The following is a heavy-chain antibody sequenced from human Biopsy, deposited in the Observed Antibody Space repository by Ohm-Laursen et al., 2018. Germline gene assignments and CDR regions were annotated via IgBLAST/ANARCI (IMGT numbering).Heavy chain of an antibody. J-gene: IGHJ1*01. V-gene: IGHV4-59*11. CDR2: ISYTGYT. Sequence: PSDTLSLTCTVSGGSFTGHYWSWIRQPPGKGLEWIGHISYTGYTSYKSSLKSRVTISLDTSRKHFSLRLTSLAAADTVVYYCARGSNEYGGLYFPHWGQGTLVTVSS. CDR1: GGSFTGHY. CDR3: ARGSNEYGGLYFPH. D-gene: IGHD4-23*01.